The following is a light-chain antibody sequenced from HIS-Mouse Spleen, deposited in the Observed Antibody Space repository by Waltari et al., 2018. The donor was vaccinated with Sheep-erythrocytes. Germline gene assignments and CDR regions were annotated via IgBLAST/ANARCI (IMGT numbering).Light chain of an antibody. V-gene: IGLV3-1*01. Sequence: SYELTQPPSVSVSPGQTASITCSGVKLWDKYACWYQQKPGQSPVLVIYQDSKRPSGIPERFSGSNSGNTATLTISGTQAMDEADYYCQAWDSSTVVFGGGTKLTVL. J-gene: IGLJ2*01. CDR3: QAWDSSTVV. CDR2: QDS. CDR1: KLWDKY.